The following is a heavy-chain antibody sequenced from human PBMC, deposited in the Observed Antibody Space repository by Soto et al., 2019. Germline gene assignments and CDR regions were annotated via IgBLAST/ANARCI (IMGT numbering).Heavy chain of an antibody. CDR1: GGSISSGGYS. CDR2: IYHSGSI. CDR3: ARSDGRY. V-gene: IGHV4-30-2*02. J-gene: IGHJ4*02. Sequence: SETLSLTCAVSGGSISSGGYSWSWIRQPPGKGLEWIGYIYHSGSIYYNPSLKSRVTISVDTSKNQFSLKLSSVTAADTAVYYCARSDGRYWGQGTLVTVSS.